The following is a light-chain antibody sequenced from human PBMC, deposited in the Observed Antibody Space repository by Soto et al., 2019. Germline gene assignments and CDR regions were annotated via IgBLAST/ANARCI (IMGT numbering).Light chain of an antibody. CDR1: QSVGSY. CDR2: GAS. CDR3: QQYGRSTGT. V-gene: IGKV3-20*01. Sequence: EIVLTQSPGTRSVSGGGIDTRSCRASQSVGSYLGWYQQKPGQAPRFLIHGASSRATGIPDRFSGSGSGTDFTLTIRRLEPEDFAVYYCQQYGRSTGTFGQGTQVDIK. J-gene: IGKJ1*01.